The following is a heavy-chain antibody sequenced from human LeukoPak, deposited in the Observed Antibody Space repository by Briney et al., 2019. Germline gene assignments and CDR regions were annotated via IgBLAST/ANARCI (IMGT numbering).Heavy chain of an antibody. J-gene: IGHJ4*02. CDR3: ARDSPERGYSYGPLDNYFDY. CDR1: GFTFNSYW. D-gene: IGHD5-18*01. Sequence: GGSLRLSCAASGFTFNSYWMTWVRQAPGKGLEWVANIKQDGSERYYVDSVKGRFTISRDNAKNSLYLQMNSLRAEDTAVYYCARDSPERGYSYGPLDNYFDYWGQGILVTVSS. CDR2: IKQDGSER. V-gene: IGHV3-7*01.